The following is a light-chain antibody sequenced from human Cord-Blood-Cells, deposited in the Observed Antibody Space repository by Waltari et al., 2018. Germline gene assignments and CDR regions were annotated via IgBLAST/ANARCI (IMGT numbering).Light chain of an antibody. CDR1: QSFSSSY. V-gene: IGKV3-20*01. J-gene: IGKJ5*01. CDR3: QQYGSSIT. Sequence: EIVLTQSPGTLSLSPGERATLSRRASQSFSSSYLAWYQQKPGQAPRLLIYGASSRATGIPDRFSGSGSGTDFTLTISRLEPEDFAVYYCQQYGSSITFGQGTRLEIK. CDR2: GAS.